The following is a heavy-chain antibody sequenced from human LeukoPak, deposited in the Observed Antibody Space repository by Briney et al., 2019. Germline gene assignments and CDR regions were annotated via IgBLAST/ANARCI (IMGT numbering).Heavy chain of an antibody. CDR2: IYYSGST. CDR3: ARGTSDY. CDR1: GGSISSYC. D-gene: IGHD1-1*01. V-gene: IGHV4-59*01. Sequence: PSETLSLTCTVSGGSISSYCWSWIRQPPGKGLEWIGYIYYSGSTNYNPSLKSRVTISVDTSKNQFSLKLSSVTAADTAVYYCARGTSDYWGQGTLVTVSS. J-gene: IGHJ4*02.